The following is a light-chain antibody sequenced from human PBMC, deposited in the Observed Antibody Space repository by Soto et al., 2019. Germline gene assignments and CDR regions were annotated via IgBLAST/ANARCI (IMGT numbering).Light chain of an antibody. CDR1: QSVSNY. CDR3: QQYNNWPPTWT. V-gene: IGKV3D-15*01. J-gene: IGKJ1*01. CDR2: GAS. Sequence: EIGLTQSPSTLSLSPGERATLSCRASQSVSNYLAWYQQKPGQAPRLLIYGASSRATGIPDRFSGSGSGTEFTLTISSLQSEDFAVYYCQQYNNWPPTWTFGQGTKVDIK.